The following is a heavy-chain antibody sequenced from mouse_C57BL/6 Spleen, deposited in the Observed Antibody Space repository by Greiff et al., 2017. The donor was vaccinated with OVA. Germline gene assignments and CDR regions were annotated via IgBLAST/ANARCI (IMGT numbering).Heavy chain of an antibody. J-gene: IGHJ3*01. Sequence: EVQLQQSGAELVRPGASVKLSCTASGFNIKDDYMHWVKQRPEQGLEWIGWFDPENGDTEYASKFQGKATITADTSSNTAYLQLSSLTSEDTAVYYCSLITTVPFAYWGQGTLVTVSA. CDR2: FDPENGDT. CDR3: SLITTVPFAY. V-gene: IGHV14-4*01. CDR1: GFNIKDDY. D-gene: IGHD1-1*01.